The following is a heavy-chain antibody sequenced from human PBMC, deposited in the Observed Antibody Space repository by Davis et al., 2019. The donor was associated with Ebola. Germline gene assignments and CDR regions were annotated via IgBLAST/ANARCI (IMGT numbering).Heavy chain of an antibody. V-gene: IGHV3-21*01. Sequence: GESLRLSCAASGFTFSSYSMNWVRQAPGKGLEWVSSISSSSSYIYYADSVKGRFTISRDNAKNSLYLQMNSLRAEDTAVYYCAKEAYSGSYGGAFDIWGQGTMVTVSS. CDR3: AKEAYSGSYGGAFDI. D-gene: IGHD1-26*01. CDR1: GFTFSSYS. J-gene: IGHJ3*02. CDR2: ISSSSSYI.